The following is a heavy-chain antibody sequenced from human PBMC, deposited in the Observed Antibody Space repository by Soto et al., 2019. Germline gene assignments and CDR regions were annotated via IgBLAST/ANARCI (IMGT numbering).Heavy chain of an antibody. J-gene: IGHJ4*02. D-gene: IGHD5-12*01. CDR3: AKPISDIVATISEGGFDY. CDR1: GFTFSSYG. CDR2: ISYDGSNK. Sequence: QVQLVESGGGVVQPGRSLRLSCAASGFTFSSYGMHWVRQAPGKGLEWVAVISYDGSNKYYADSVKGRFTISRDNSKNTLYLQMSSLRAEDTAVYYCAKPISDIVATISEGGFDYWGQGTLVTVSS. V-gene: IGHV3-30*18.